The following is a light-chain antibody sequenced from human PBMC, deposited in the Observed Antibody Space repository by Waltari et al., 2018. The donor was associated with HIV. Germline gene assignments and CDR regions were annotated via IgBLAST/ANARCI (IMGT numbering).Light chain of an antibody. CDR1: NSYIA. CDR3: GSWDISLNVVV. V-gene: IGLV1-51*01. CDR2: DTT. Sequence: QPVLAQPLSVSAAPGETVTISCSGSNSYIAWYQQLPGTAPKLVIFDTTKRPSGIPDRFSGSKSATSATLDITGLQTGDEGDYYCGSWDISLNVVVFGGGTKVTVL. J-gene: IGLJ2*01.